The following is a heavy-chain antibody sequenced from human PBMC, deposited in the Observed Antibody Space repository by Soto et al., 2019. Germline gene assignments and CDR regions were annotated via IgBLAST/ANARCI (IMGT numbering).Heavy chain of an antibody. CDR2: INSDGTTI. D-gene: IGHD4-17*01. V-gene: IGHV3-74*01. CDR1: GFTFSSCW. CDR3: ARGTQTTVTTRLFDC. J-gene: IGHJ4*02. Sequence: GGSLRLSCAASGFTFSSCWMHWVRQAPGKGLVWVSRINSDGTTITYADSVKGRFTISRDNAKNTLYLQMNSLRAEDTAVYYCARGTQTTVTTRLFDCWGQGTLVTVS.